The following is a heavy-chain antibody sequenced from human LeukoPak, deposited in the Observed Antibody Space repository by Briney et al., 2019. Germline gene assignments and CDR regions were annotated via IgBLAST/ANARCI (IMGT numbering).Heavy chain of an antibody. D-gene: IGHD3-22*01. V-gene: IGHV3-21*01. J-gene: IGHJ4*02. Sequence: PGGSLRLSCAASGFTFSSYSMSWVRQAPGKGLEWVSSISSSSSYIYYADSVKGRFTISRDNAKNSLYLQMNSLRAEDTAVYYCARDSYYDSSGNYSSFDYWGQGTLVTVSS. CDR3: ARDSYYDSSGNYSSFDY. CDR1: GFTFSSYS. CDR2: ISSSSSYI.